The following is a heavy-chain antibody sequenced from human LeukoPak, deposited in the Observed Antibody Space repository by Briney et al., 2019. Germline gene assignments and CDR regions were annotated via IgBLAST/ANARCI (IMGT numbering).Heavy chain of an antibody. D-gene: IGHD4-17*01. CDR3: ARNDYGDYYFDY. V-gene: IGHV3-30-3*01. Sequence: GGSLRLSCAASGFTFRNYAMHWVRQAPGKGLEWVAVISYDGSNKYYADSVKGRFTISRDNSKNTLYLQMNSLRAEDTAVYYCARNDYGDYYFDYWGQGTPVTVSS. CDR1: GFTFRNYA. J-gene: IGHJ4*02. CDR2: ISYDGSNK.